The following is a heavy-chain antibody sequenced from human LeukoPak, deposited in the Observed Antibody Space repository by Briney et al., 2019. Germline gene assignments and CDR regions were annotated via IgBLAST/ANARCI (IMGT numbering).Heavy chain of an antibody. J-gene: IGHJ5*02. V-gene: IGHV4-38-2*02. CDR1: GYSISSGYY. D-gene: IGHD3-9*01. CDR3: ARYPANEFDILTGCFDP. CDR2: IYHSGST. Sequence: SETLSLTCTVSGYSISSGYYWGWIRQPPGKGLEWIGSIYHSGSTYYNPSLKSRVTISVDTSKNQFSLKLSSVTAADTAVYYCARYPANEFDILTGCFDPWGQGTLVTVSS.